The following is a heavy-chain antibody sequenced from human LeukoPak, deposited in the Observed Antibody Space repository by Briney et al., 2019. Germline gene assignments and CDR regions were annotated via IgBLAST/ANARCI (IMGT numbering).Heavy chain of an antibody. CDR2: INTNNGAT. CDR1: GYTFTGYY. Sequence: ASVKVSCKASGYTFTGYYMHWVRQAPGQGLEWMGWINTNNGATNYAQKFQGRISLTRDTTITTAYMDLSSLTSDDTALYYCSRGKINGDDFDSWGQGSLVTVSS. V-gene: IGHV1-2*02. CDR3: SRGKINGDDFDS. J-gene: IGHJ4*01. D-gene: IGHD2-8*01.